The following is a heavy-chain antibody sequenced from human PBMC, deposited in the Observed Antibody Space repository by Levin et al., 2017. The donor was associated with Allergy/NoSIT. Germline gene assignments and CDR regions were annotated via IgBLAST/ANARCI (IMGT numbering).Heavy chain of an antibody. Sequence: SETLSLTCTVSGGSISSSSYYWGWIRQPPGKGLEWIGSIYYSGSTYYNPSLKSRVTISVDTSKNQFSLKLSSVTAADTAVYYCARHFGQWLDIGYFQHWGQGTLVTVSS. J-gene: IGHJ1*01. CDR1: GGSISSSSYY. CDR2: IYYSGST. CDR3: ARHFGQWLDIGYFQH. V-gene: IGHV4-39*01. D-gene: IGHD6-19*01.